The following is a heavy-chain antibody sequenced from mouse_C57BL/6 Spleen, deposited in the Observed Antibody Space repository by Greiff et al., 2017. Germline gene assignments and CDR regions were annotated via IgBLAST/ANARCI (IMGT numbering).Heavy chain of an antibody. CDR1: GFTFSSYG. CDR2: ISSGGSYT. J-gene: IGHJ2*01. D-gene: IGHD1-1*01. CDR3: ARHYYGSSYDYYFDY. Sequence: VQLKQSGGDLVKPGGSLKLSCAASGFTFSSYGMSWVRQTPDKRLEWVATISSGGSYTYYPDSVKGRFTISRDNAKNTLYLQMSSLKSEDTAIYYCARHYYGSSYDYYFDYWGQGTTLTVSS. V-gene: IGHV5-6*01.